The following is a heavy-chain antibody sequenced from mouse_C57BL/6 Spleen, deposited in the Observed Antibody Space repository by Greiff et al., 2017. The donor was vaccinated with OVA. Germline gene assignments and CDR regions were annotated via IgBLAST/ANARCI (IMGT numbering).Heavy chain of an antibody. Sequence: VQLKESGPGLVKPSQSLSLTCSVTGYSITSGYYWNWIRQFPENKLEWMGFISYDGSNNYNPSLKNRISITRDTSKNQFFLKLNSVTTEDTATYYCARGSPPSYWGQGTTLTVSS. V-gene: IGHV3-6*01. J-gene: IGHJ2*01. CDR2: ISYDGSN. CDR1: GYSITSGYY. CDR3: ARGSPPSY. D-gene: IGHD1-1*01.